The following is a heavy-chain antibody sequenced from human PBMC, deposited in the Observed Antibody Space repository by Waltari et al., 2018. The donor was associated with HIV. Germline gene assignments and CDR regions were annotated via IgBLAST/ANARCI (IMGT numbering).Heavy chain of an antibody. Sequence: QVQLQESGPGLVKPSQTLSLTCTVSGGSISSGGYYWSWIRQHPGKGLVLIGYIYYSGSTSYNPSLKSRVTISVDTSKNQFSLKLSSVTAADTAVYYCARDGTDYYYYGMDVWGQGTTVTVSS. CDR3: ARDGTDYYYYGMDV. V-gene: IGHV4-31*03. CDR2: IYYSGST. CDR1: GGSISSGGYY. D-gene: IGHD1-1*01. J-gene: IGHJ6*02.